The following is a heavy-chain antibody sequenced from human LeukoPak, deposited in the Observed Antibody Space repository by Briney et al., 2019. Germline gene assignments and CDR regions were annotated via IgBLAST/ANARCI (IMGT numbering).Heavy chain of an antibody. V-gene: IGHV3-64*01. CDR1: GFSFSSYP. CDR2: IGSNGDGI. D-gene: IGHD3-10*01. CDR3: AKVAKYYYGSETYYFFEH. J-gene: IGHJ4*02. Sequence: GGSLRLSCAASGFSFSSYPMHWVRQAPGKGLEYVSVIGSNGDGIYYANSVKGRFTISRDNAKNSLYLQMNSLRVEDTAVYYCAKVAKYYYGSETYYFFEHWGQGTPVTASS.